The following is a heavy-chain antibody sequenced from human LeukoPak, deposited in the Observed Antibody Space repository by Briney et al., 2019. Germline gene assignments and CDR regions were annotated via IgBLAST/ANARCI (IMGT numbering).Heavy chain of an antibody. J-gene: IGHJ3*02. CDR2: IWYDGSNK. CDR1: GFTFSSYG. Sequence: PGRSLRLSCAASGFTFSSYGMHWVRQAPGKGLEWVAVIWYDGSNKYYADSVKGRFTISRDNSKNTLYLQMNSLRAEDTAVYYCARDCGGSCYALVTDAFDIWGQGTMVTVSS. V-gene: IGHV3-33*01. CDR3: ARDCGGSCYALVTDAFDI. D-gene: IGHD2-15*01.